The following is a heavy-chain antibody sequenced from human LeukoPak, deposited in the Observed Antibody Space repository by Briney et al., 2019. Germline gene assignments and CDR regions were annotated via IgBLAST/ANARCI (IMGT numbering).Heavy chain of an antibody. CDR2: IKQDGSEK. CDR1: GFTFSSYW. Sequence: GGSLRLSCAASGFTFSSYWMSWVRQAPGKGLEWVANIKQDGSEKYYVDSVKGRFTISRDNAKNSLYLQMNSLRAEDTAVYYCARANWYCSSTSCYASYYYYGMDVWGQGITVTVSS. J-gene: IGHJ6*02. D-gene: IGHD2-2*01. CDR3: ARANWYCSSTSCYASYYYYGMDV. V-gene: IGHV3-7*01.